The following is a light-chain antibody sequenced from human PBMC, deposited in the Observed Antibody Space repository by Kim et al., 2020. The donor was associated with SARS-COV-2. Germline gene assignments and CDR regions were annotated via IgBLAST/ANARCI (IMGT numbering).Light chain of an antibody. V-gene: IGLV1-44*01. CDR2: SND. Sequence: GRGVTISSSGESPNLGSNVVNWYQQRPGTAPKLLIYSNDYRSSGVPDRFSGSKSGTSASLAISGLQSEDEADYYCVAWDDSLNGSVFGGGTQLTVL. CDR3: VAWDDSLNGSV. J-gene: IGLJ3*02. CDR1: SPNLGSNV.